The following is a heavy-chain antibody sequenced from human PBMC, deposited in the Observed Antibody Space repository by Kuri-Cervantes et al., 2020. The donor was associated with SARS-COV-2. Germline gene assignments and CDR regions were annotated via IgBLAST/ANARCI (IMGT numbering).Heavy chain of an antibody. J-gene: IGHJ6*02. Sequence: SETLSLTCTVSGGSFSSYHYWSWIRQPPGKGLEWIGYIYYGGSTYYNPSLKSRVTISVDTSKNQFSRKLSSVTAADTAVYYCARVDIVVVTAIRHYYYGMDVWGQGTTVTVSS. D-gene: IGHD2-21*02. V-gene: IGHV4-59*12. CDR3: ARVDIVVVTAIRHYYYGMDV. CDR2: IYYGGST. CDR1: GGSFSSYHY.